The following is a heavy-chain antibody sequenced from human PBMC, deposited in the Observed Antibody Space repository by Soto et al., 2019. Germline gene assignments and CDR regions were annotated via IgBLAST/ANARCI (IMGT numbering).Heavy chain of an antibody. CDR3: ATDLNWSGT. Sequence: PGGSMRLSCAASGFHFSSYLMTWVRQAPGKGLEFLATIKPDGSDKYYVDSVRGRFTISRDNAKNSLSLQMNSLRAEDTALYYCATDLNWSGTWGQGTMVTVSS. CDR1: GFHFSSYL. CDR2: IKPDGSDK. J-gene: IGHJ3*01. V-gene: IGHV3-7*01. D-gene: IGHD3-3*01.